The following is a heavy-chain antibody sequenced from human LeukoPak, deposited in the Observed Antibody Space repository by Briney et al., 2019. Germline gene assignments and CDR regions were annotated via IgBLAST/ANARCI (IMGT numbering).Heavy chain of an antibody. CDR1: GYTFTGYY. CDR2: INPNSGGT. CDR3: ARSRNVDYSFDY. Sequence: APVKVSCKASGYTFTGYYMHWVRQAPGQGLEWMGWINPNSGGTNYAQKFQGRVTMTRDTSISTAYMELSRLRSDDTAVYYCARSRNVDYSFDYWGQGTLVTVSS. D-gene: IGHD4-11*01. J-gene: IGHJ4*02. V-gene: IGHV1-2*02.